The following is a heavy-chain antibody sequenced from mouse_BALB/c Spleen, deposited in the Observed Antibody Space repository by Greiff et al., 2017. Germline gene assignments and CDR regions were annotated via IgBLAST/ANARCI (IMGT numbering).Heavy chain of an antibody. CDR3: ARDRHYGSSAWFAY. CDR2: ISDGGSYT. J-gene: IGHJ3*01. Sequence: EVKLMESGGGLVKPGGSLKLSCAASGFTFSDYYMYWVRQTPEKRLEWVATISDGGSYTYYPDSVKGRFTISRDNAKNNLYLQMSSLKSEDTAMYYCARDRHYGSSAWFAYWGQGTLVTVSA. CDR1: GFTFSDYY. D-gene: IGHD1-1*01. V-gene: IGHV5-4*02.